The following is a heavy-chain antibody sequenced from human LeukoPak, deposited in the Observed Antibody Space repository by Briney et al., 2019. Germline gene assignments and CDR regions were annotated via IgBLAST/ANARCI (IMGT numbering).Heavy chain of an antibody. Sequence: SQTLPLTCAVSGGSISSGGYSWSWIRQPPGKGLEWIGYIYYSGSTYYNPSLKSRVTISVDTSKNQFSLKLSSVTAADTAVYYCASDWSGGSQGYWGQGTLVTVSS. D-gene: IGHD2-15*01. CDR1: GGSISSGGYS. J-gene: IGHJ4*02. CDR2: IYYSGST. V-gene: IGHV4-30-4*07. CDR3: ASDWSGGSQGY.